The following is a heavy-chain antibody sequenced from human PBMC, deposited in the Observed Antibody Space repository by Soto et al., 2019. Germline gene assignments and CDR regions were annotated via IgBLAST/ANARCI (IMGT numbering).Heavy chain of an antibody. J-gene: IGHJ3*02. Sequence: GESLKNSREGYGITFSGSAMHWVRQASGKGLEWVGRIRSKANSYAAAYAASVKGRFTISRDDSKNTAYLQMNPLKTEDKAVYYCTRPRGLHDAFDIWGQGTMVTVSS. D-gene: IGHD2-15*01. V-gene: IGHV3-73*01. CDR3: TRPRGLHDAFDI. CDR1: GITFSGSA. CDR2: IRSKANSYAA.